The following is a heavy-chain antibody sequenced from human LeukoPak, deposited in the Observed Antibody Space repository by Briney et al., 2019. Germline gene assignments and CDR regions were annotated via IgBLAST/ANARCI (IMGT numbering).Heavy chain of an antibody. Sequence: RASVKVSCKASGGTFSSYAISWVRQAPGQGLEWMGGTIPIFGTANYAQKFQGRVTITADESTSTAYMELSSLRSEDTAVYYCARGPVSRAYYYYGMDVWGQGTTVTVSS. CDR2: TIPIFGTA. J-gene: IGHJ6*02. V-gene: IGHV1-69*13. CDR1: GGTFSSYA. CDR3: ARGPVSRAYYYYGMDV.